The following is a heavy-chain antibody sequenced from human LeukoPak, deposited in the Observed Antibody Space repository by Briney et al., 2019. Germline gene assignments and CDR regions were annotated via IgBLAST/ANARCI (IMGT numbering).Heavy chain of an antibody. J-gene: IGHJ4*02. CDR1: GGSISGYY. CDR3: ARVRAYYDILTGYFPYYFDY. CDR2: IYYSGST. D-gene: IGHD3-9*01. V-gene: IGHV4-59*01. Sequence: SETLSLTCTVSGGSISGYYWSWIRQPPGKGLEWIGYIYYSGSTNYNPSLKSRVTISVDTSKNQFSLKLSSVTAADTAVYYCARVRAYYDILTGYFPYYFDYWGQGTLVTVSS.